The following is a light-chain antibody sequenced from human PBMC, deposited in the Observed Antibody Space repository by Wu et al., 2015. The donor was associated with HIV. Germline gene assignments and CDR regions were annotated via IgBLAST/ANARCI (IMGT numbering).Light chain of an antibody. CDR1: QSVSSN. V-gene: IGKV3-15*01. Sequence: EIVMTQSPATLSVSPGERVTLSCRASQSVSSNLAWYQQKPGQAPRLLIFDVSTRATGIPARFSGSGSGTEFTLTISSLQSEDFAVYYCQQYNNWPSSFGQGTKLEIK. CDR3: QQYNNWPSS. J-gene: IGKJ2*03. CDR2: DVS.